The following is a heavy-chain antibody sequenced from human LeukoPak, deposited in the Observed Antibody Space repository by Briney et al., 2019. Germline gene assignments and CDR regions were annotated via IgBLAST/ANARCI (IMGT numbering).Heavy chain of an antibody. CDR3: AKLTNGY. V-gene: IGHV3-23*01. D-gene: IGHD2-2*01. CDR2: ISGSGGGT. J-gene: IGHJ4*02. Sequence: GGSLRLSCAASGFAFSSYAMSWVRQAPGKGLDRVSSISGSGGGTYYADSVKGRFTISRDNSKNTLFLQMNSLRAEDTAVYYCAKLTNGYWGQGTLVTVSS. CDR1: GFAFSSYA.